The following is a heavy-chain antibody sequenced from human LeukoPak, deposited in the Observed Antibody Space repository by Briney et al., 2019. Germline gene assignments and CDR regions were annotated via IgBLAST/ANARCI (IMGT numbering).Heavy chain of an antibody. CDR3: AREGVVVTAIRAFEI. J-gene: IGHJ3*02. V-gene: IGHV1-69*05. CDR2: ISPNFGKA. CDR1: GGTFSSYA. D-gene: IGHD2-21*02. Sequence: SVNVSCTASGGTFSSYAISWVGQAAGPGREGMGGISPNFGKANYAQKFQGRVTNTTEESTSTAYMELSSLSSEDTAVYYCAREGVVVTAIRAFEIWRQGTMVSVSS.